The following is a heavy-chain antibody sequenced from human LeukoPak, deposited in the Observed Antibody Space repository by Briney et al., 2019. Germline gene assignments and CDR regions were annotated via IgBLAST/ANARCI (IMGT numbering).Heavy chain of an antibody. D-gene: IGHD1-26*01. J-gene: IGHJ4*02. CDR3: ARALGGSYRFDY. CDR2: INHSGST. Sequence: SETLSLTCAVYGGSLSGYYWSWIRQPPGKGLEWIGEINHSGSTNYNPSLKSRVTISVDASKNQFSLKLSSVTAADTAVYYCARALGGSYRFDYWGQGTLVTVSS. V-gene: IGHV4-34*01. CDR1: GGSLSGYY.